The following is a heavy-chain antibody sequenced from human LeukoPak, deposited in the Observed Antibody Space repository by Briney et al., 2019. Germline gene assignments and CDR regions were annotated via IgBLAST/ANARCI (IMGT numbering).Heavy chain of an antibody. CDR2: ISSSSSYI. CDR1: GFTLSSYS. Sequence: GGSLRLSCAASGFTLSSYSMNWVRQAPGKGLEWVSSISSSSSYIYYADSVKGRFTISRDNARNSLYLQMNSLRAEDTAVYYCARGGVAGYYFDYWGQGTLVTVSS. J-gene: IGHJ4*02. CDR3: ARGGVAGYYFDY. D-gene: IGHD6-19*01. V-gene: IGHV3-21*01.